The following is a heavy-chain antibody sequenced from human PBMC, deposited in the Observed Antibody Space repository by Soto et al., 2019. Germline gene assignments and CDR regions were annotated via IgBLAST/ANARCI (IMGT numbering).Heavy chain of an antibody. D-gene: IGHD2-21*01. V-gene: IGHV3-21*01. CDR1: GFTFSSYS. CDR3: ARPGDQGRYYYCGMDV. Sequence: EVQLVESGGGLVKPGGSLRLSCAASGFTFSSYSMNWVRQAPGKGLEWVSSISSSSSSIYYADSVKGRFTISRDNAKNSLYLQMNSLRAGDTAVYYCARPGDQGRYYYCGMDVWGQGTTVTVSS. CDR2: ISSSSSSI. J-gene: IGHJ6*02.